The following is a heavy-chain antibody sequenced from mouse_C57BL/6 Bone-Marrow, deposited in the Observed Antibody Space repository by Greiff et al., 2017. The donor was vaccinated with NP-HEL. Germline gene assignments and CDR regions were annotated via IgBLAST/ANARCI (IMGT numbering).Heavy chain of an antibody. CDR1: GYAFSSSW. J-gene: IGHJ2*01. CDR3: ASTTVVAKDYFDY. V-gene: IGHV1-82*01. CDR2: IYPGDGDT. Sequence: VKLQESGPELVKPGASVKISCKASGYAFSSSWMNWVKQRPGKGLEWIGRIYPGDGDTNYNGKFKGKATLTADTSSSTAYMPLSSLTSEDSAVYFCASTTVVAKDYFDYWGQGTTLTVSS. D-gene: IGHD1-1*01.